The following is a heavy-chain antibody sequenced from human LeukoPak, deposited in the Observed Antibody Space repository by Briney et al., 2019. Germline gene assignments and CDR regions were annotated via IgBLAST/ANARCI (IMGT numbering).Heavy chain of an antibody. CDR2: ISSKGGST. CDR3: VSQQSGYAY. Sequence: GGSLRLSCSASGFTFSNYAIHWVRQAPGKGLEYVSGISSKGGSTYYADSVKGRFTISRDNSKDTLYLQMSSLTAEDTGVYYCVSQQSGYAYWGQGTLVTVSS. V-gene: IGHV3-64D*09. CDR1: GFTFSNYA. D-gene: IGHD5-12*01. J-gene: IGHJ4*02.